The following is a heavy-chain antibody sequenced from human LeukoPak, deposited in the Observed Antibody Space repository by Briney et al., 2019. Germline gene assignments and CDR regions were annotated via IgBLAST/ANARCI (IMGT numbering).Heavy chain of an antibody. J-gene: IGHJ4*02. CDR1: GGSISSYY. D-gene: IGHD6-6*01. CDR2: IYTSGST. CDR3: ARGRVSSSPRLDY. V-gene: IGHV4-4*07. Sequence: SETLSLTCTVSGGSISSYYWSWIRRPAGKGLEWIGRIYTSGSTNYNPSLKSRVTIPVDTSKNQFSLKLSSVTAADTAVYYCARGRVSSSPRLDYWGQGTLVTVSS.